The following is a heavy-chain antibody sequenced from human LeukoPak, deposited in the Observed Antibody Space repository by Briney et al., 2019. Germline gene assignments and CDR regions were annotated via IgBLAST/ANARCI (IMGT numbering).Heavy chain of an antibody. D-gene: IGHD3-10*01. J-gene: IGHJ4*02. CDR3: ARGGLTMVRGVVYYFDY. Sequence: ASVKVSCKASGYTLTGYYMHWVRQAPGQGLEWMRWINPNSGGTNYAQKFQDRVTMTRDTSISTAYMELSRLRSDDTAVYYCARGGLTMVRGVVYYFDYWGQGTLVTVSS. CDR2: INPNSGGT. V-gene: IGHV1-2*02. CDR1: GYTLTGYY.